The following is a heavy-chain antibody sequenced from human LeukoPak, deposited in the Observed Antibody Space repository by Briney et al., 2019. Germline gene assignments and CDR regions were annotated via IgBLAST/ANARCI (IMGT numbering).Heavy chain of an antibody. J-gene: IGHJ6*02. CDR3: ARGESGSLLWFGEFPYYYYGMDV. D-gene: IGHD3-10*01. Sequence: ASVKVSCKASGGTFSSYAISWVRQAPGQGLEWMGIINPSGGSTSYAQKFQGRVTMTRDTSTSTVYMELSSLRSEDTAVYYCARGESGSLLWFGEFPYYYYGMDVWGQGTTVTVSS. CDR1: GGTFSSYA. CDR2: INPSGGST. V-gene: IGHV1-46*01.